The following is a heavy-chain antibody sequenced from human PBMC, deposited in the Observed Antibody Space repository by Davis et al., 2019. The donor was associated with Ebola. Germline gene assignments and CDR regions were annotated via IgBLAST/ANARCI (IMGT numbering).Heavy chain of an antibody. D-gene: IGHD6-19*01. V-gene: IGHV3-73*01. CDR1: GFTFSGPA. Sequence: GESLKISCAASGFTFSGPAMHWVRQASGKGLEWVGRIRSKANSYATAYAASVNGRFTISRDDSKNTAYLQMNSLKTEDTAVYYCTSQFIAVAGTDYWGQGTLVTFSS. CDR2: IRSKANSYAT. CDR3: TSQFIAVAGTDY. J-gene: IGHJ4*02.